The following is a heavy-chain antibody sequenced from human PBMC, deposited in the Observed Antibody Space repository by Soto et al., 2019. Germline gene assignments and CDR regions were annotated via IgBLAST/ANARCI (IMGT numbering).Heavy chain of an antibody. CDR3: AKSEDDSSAYVGYFDY. CDR2: INPNSGGT. V-gene: IGHV1-2*04. CDR1: GYTFTGYY. Sequence: ASVKVSCKASGYTFTGYYMHWVRQAPGQGLEWMGWINPNSGGTNYAQKFQGWVTMTRDTSISTAYMELSRLRSDDTAVYYCAKSEDDSSAYVGYFDYWGQGTMVTVSS. J-gene: IGHJ4*02. D-gene: IGHD3-22*01.